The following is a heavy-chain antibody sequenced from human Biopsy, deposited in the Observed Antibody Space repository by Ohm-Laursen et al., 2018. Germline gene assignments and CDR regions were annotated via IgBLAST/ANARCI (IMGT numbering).Heavy chain of an antibody. Sequence: GSLRLSCAASGFTFNSHEMNWVRQAPGKGLEWISYITGSSSTIYYADSVKGRFTISRDNAKNSLYLQRNSPRAEDTAVYYCTRLAYYYYYGMDVWGQGTTVTVSS. CDR3: TRLAYYYYYGMDV. J-gene: IGHJ6*02. CDR2: ITGSSSTI. V-gene: IGHV3-48*03. D-gene: IGHD2-21*01. CDR1: GFTFNSHE.